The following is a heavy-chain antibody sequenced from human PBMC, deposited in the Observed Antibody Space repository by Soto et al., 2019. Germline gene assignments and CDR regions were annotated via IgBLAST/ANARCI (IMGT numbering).Heavy chain of an antibody. J-gene: IGHJ6*03. CDR1: GESVSSNSAA. Sequence: QSQTLSLPCAISGESVSSNSAAWNWIRQSPSRGLEWLGRTYYRSKWYNDYAVSVKSRITIKPDTSKNQLSLQLNSVTPEDTAVYYCARSEGPLQHDYYYDMDVWGKGTTVTVS. CDR3: ARSEGPLQHDYYYDMDV. V-gene: IGHV6-1*01. CDR2: TYYRSKWYN.